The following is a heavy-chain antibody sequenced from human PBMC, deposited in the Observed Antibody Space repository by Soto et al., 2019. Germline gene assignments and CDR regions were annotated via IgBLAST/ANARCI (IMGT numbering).Heavy chain of an antibody. D-gene: IGHD2-15*01. CDR2: IYYSGST. J-gene: IGHJ6*03. V-gene: IGHV4-59*01. CDR1: GGSISSYY. CDR3: ARANCSGGSCYENGYYYYYYMDV. Sequence: SETLSLTCTVSGGSISSYYWSWIRQPPGKGLEWIGYIYYSGSTNYNPSLKSRVPISVDTSKNQFSLKLSSVTAADTAVYYCARANCSGGSCYENGYYYYYYMDVWGKGTTVTVSS.